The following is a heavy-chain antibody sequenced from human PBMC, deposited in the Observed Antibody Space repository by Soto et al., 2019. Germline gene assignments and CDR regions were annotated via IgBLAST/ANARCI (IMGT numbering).Heavy chain of an antibody. CDR3: ARGLATLPVLAFDI. Sequence: SGPRLVNPTHPLTLTCSFSGFSLSTSGVGVGWIRQSPGKALEWLALIYWSGDEHYRPSLKSRLSITKDTSKNHVVLIMTDMDPVDTATYYCARGLATLPVLAFDIWGQGTMVTVSS. J-gene: IGHJ3*02. CDR1: GFSLSTSGVG. D-gene: IGHD6-6*01. CDR2: IYWSGDE. V-gene: IGHV2-5*01.